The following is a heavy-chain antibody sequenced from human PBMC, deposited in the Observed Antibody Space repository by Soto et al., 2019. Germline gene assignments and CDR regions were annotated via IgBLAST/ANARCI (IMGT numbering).Heavy chain of an antibody. D-gene: IGHD2-2*01. CDR3: ARDTHLDRYCSSTSCRLAYYYYYMDV. V-gene: IGHV3-7*01. CDR2: IKQDGSEK. Sequence: GGSLRLSCAASGFTFSSYWMSWVRQAPGKGLEWVANIKQDGSEKYYVDSVKGRFTISRDNAKNSLYLQMNSLRAEDTAVYYCARDTHLDRYCSSTSCRLAYYYYYMDVWGKGTTVTVSS. CDR1: GFTFSSYW. J-gene: IGHJ6*03.